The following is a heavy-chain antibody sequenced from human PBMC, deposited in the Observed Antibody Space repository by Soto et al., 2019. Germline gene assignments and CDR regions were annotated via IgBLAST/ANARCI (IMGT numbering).Heavy chain of an antibody. V-gene: IGHV3-7*01. CDR2: RKQDGSEK. CDR1: GFTFSSNW. CDR3: GRGKYYYDSSDYCAFDI. D-gene: IGHD3-22*01. Sequence: WSLRLSGAASGFTFSSNWMSWWRQAPGKGLEWVANRKQDGSEKYYVDSVKGRFTISRDNAKNSRSLKMNSLRAEDTAVYYCGRGKYYYDSSDYCAFDIWGQGKLVT. J-gene: IGHJ3*02.